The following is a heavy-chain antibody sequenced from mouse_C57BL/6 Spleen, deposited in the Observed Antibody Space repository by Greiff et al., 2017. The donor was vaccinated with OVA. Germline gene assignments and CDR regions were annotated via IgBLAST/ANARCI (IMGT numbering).Heavy chain of an antibody. J-gene: IGHJ3*01. Sequence: EVQRVESGAELVRPGASVKLSCTASGFNIKDYYMHWVKQRPEQGLEWIGRIDPEDGDTEYAPKFQGKATMTADTSSNTAYLQLSSLTSEDTAVYYCSQTAQATSFAYWGQGTLVTVSA. CDR1: GFNIKDYY. V-gene: IGHV14-1*01. CDR2: IDPEDGDT. D-gene: IGHD3-2*02. CDR3: SQTAQATSFAY.